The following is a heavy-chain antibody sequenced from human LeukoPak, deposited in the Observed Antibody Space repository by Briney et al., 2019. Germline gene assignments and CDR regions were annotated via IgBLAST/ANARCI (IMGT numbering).Heavy chain of an antibody. CDR2: ISYDGSNK. D-gene: IGHD3-22*01. J-gene: IGHJ5*02. CDR3: ARVIENA. Sequence: PGGSLRLSCAASGFTFSNYAMHWVRQAPGKGLEWVAVISYDGSNKYYTDSVKGRFTISRDNAQNTLYLQMNSLRAEDTAVYYCARVIENAWGQGTLVTVSS. V-gene: IGHV3-30*04. CDR1: GFTFSNYA.